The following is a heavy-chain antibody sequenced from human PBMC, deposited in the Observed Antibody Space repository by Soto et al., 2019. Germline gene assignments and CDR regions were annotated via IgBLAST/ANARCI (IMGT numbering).Heavy chain of an antibody. D-gene: IGHD1-26*01. CDR2: IYSNGGT. CDR1: GDSIGTYN. V-gene: IGHV4-59*08. CDR3: VRQGIGALHGLVDV. Sequence: QVQLQASGPGLVKPSDTLSLTCTVSGDSIGTYNWGWIRQPPGKRLEWIGYIYSNGGTSYNPALKSXVSXSADASTKHFPLRLSSVTAADTAVYYCVRQGIGALHGLVDVWGQGTTVTVSS. J-gene: IGHJ6*02.